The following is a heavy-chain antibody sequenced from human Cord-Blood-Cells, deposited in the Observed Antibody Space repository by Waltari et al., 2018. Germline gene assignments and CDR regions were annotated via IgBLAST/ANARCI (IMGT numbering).Heavy chain of an antibody. V-gene: IGHV3-33*01. CDR3: ARVYSSSWYYYYYGMDV. D-gene: IGHD6-13*01. Sequence: QVQLVESGGGVVQPGRSLRLSCAAYGFTFSSYGMHWVRQAPGTGLEGVAVIWYDGSNKYYADSVKGRFTISRDNSKNTLYLQMNSLRAEDTAVYYCARVYSSSWYYYYYGMDVWGQGTTVTVSS. J-gene: IGHJ6*02. CDR1: GFTFSSYG. CDR2: IWYDGSNK.